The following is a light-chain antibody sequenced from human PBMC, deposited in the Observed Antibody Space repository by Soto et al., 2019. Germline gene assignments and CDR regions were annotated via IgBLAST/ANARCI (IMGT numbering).Light chain of an antibody. CDR2: DAS. V-gene: IGKV1-33*01. CDR1: QDISNY. Sequence: DIQVTPSPSSLSASVGGSVTIPCQASQDISNYLNWYQQKPGKAPKLLIFDASNLETGVPSRFTGSGSGTDFTFTITSLQPEDIATYYCHQYDDLPWTFGQGTKVDIK. J-gene: IGKJ1*01. CDR3: HQYDDLPWT.